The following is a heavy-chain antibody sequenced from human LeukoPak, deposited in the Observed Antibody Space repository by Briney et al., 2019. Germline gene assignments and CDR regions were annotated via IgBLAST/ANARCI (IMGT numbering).Heavy chain of an antibody. CDR3: AVLHLHDSGWDL. CDR1: GYSFNHYW. CDR2: IYPGDSDT. Sequence: GESLKISCKASGYSFNHYWIGGVRQMPGKGLQWMGIIYPGDSDTRYVPSFEGQVTFSADTSSRTAFLQWSSLKASDTGIYYCAVLHLHDSGWDLWGQGTQVTVSS. J-gene: IGHJ4*02. D-gene: IGHD5-12*01. V-gene: IGHV5-51*01.